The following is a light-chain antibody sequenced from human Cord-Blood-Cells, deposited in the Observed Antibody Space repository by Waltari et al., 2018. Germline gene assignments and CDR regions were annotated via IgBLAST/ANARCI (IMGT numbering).Light chain of an antibody. CDR3: CSYAGSSTFVV. V-gene: IGLV2-23*03. CDR1: SRDVGRYNL. J-gene: IGLJ2*01. Sequence: QPALTQPASVSGSPGQSNTISCTCTSRDVGRYNLVSCYQQHPGKAPKLMIYEGSKRPSGVSNRFSGSKAGNTASLTISGLQAEDEADYYCCSYAGSSTFVVFGGGTKLTVL. CDR2: EGS.